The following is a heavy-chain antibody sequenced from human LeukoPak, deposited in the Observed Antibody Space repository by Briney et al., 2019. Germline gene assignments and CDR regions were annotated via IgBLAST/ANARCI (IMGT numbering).Heavy chain of an antibody. D-gene: IGHD6-25*01. Sequence: GESLKISCKGSGYTFTSYWIGWVRQMPGKGLEWMGIIYPGDSDTRYSPSFQGQVPISADKSISTAYLQWSSLKASDTAMYYCARSRGYRGYGMDVWGKGTTVTVSS. CDR2: IYPGDSDT. V-gene: IGHV5-51*03. CDR1: GYTFTSYW. CDR3: ARSRGYRGYGMDV. J-gene: IGHJ6*04.